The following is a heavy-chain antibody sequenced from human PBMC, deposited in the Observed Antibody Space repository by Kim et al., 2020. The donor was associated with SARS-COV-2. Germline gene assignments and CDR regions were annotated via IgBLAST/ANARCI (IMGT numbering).Heavy chain of an antibody. D-gene: IGHD3-3*01. CDR3: ARVNDFWSGYYPRVYDYMDV. J-gene: IGHJ6*03. CDR2: INPNSGGT. V-gene: IGHV1-2*02. Sequence: ASVKVSCKASGYTFTGYYMHWVRQAPGQGLEWMGWINPNSGGTNYAQKFQGRVTMTRDTSISTAYMELSRLRSDDTAVYYCARVNDFWSGYYPRVYDYMDVWGKGTTVTVSS. CDR1: GYTFTGYY.